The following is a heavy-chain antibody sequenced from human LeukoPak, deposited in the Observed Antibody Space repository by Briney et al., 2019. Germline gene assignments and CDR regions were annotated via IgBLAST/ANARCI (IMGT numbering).Heavy chain of an antibody. D-gene: IGHD3-3*01. J-gene: IGHJ4*02. V-gene: IGHV1-3*01. Sequence: ASVKVSCKASQYSFTDYAVHWVRQAPGQRLEWMGWIDAGNGRTKYSQKFQGRVTITRDTSASTAYMELSSLRSEDTAVYYCARLDFWSGYYIFDYWGQGTLVTVSS. CDR2: IDAGNGRT. CDR1: QYSFTDYA. CDR3: ARLDFWSGYYIFDY.